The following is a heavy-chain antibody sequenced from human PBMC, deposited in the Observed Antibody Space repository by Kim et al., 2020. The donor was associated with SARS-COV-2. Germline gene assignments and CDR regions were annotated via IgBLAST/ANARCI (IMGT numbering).Heavy chain of an antibody. Sequence: SETLSLTCTVSGGSISSSSYYWGWIRQPPGKGLEWIGSIYYSGSTYYNPSLKSRVTISGDTSRKQSSLKLSSVTAADTAVYFCARGHEENSAFDIWGQGTMVTVSS. V-gene: IGHV4-39*07. J-gene: IGHJ3*02. CDR1: GGSISSSSYY. CDR3: ARGHEENSAFDI. CDR2: IYYSGST.